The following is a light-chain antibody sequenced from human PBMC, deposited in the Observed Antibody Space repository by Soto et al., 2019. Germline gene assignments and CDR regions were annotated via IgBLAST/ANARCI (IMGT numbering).Light chain of an antibody. J-gene: IGLJ3*02. CDR3: SSYTSSNTWV. Sequence: QSALTQPASVSGSPGQSITISCTGTSSDVGGYKYVSWYQHHPGKAPKLMMYEVSNRPSGVSNRFSGSKSGNTASLTISGLQAEDEADYYCSSYTSSNTWVFGGGTKLTAL. CDR2: EVS. CDR1: SSDVGGYKY. V-gene: IGLV2-14*01.